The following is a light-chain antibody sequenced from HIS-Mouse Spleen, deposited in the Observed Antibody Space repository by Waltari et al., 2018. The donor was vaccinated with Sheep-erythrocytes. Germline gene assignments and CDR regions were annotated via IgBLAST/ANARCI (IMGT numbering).Light chain of an antibody. V-gene: IGKV3-15*01. CDR2: GAS. J-gene: IGKJ1*01. CDR3: QQYNNWPET. Sequence: IVLTQSPATLSVSPGERATLSCRASQSVSSNLAWYQQKPGQAPRLLIYGASTRDTGIPARFSGSGSGTEFTLTISSMQSEDVAVYYCQQYNNWPETFGQGTKVEIK. CDR1: QSVSSN.